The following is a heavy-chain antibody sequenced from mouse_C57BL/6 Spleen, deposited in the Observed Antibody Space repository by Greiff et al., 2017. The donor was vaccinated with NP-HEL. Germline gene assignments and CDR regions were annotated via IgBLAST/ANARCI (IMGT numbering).Heavy chain of an antibody. CDR1: GFTFTDYY. Sequence: EVQLVESGGGLVQPGGSLSLSCAASGFTFTDYYMSWVRQPPGKALEWLGFIRNKANGYTTEYSASVKGRFTISRDNSQSILYLQMNALRAEDSATYYCARSPWASYYAMDYWGQGTSVTVSS. V-gene: IGHV7-3*01. D-gene: IGHD4-1*01. CDR2: IRNKANGYTT. J-gene: IGHJ4*01. CDR3: ARSPWASYYAMDY.